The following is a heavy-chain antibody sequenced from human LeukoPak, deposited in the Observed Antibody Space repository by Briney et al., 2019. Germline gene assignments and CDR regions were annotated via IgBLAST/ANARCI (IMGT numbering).Heavy chain of an antibody. V-gene: IGHV3-74*01. D-gene: IGHD2-21*01. CDR3: VRDGLLWYGGAT. CDR1: GFSFSSYW. J-gene: IGHJ3*01. CDR2: LNSDGTRI. Sequence: GGSLRLSCSASGFSFSSYWMHWVRQVPGKGPVWVSCLNSDGTRISYADSVKGRFIISRDNANNTLYLQMNSLRVEDTAVYYCVRDGLLWYGGATWGQGTVVTVSS.